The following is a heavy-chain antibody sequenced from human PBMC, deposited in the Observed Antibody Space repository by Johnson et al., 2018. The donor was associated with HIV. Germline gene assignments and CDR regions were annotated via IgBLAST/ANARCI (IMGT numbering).Heavy chain of an antibody. V-gene: IGHV3-30-3*02. CDR2: ISYDGSTK. CDR1: GFTFSTYA. CDR3: AKTRMGGILDAFDL. J-gene: IGHJ3*01. D-gene: IGHD3-10*01. Sequence: QVQLVESGGGVVQPGGSLRLSCAASGFTFSTYAIHWVRQAPGKGLEWVAIISYDGSTKYYADSVKGRFTISRDNSKNTLYLQMNSLTIEDTAVFYCAKTRMGGILDAFDLWGQGTMVIVS.